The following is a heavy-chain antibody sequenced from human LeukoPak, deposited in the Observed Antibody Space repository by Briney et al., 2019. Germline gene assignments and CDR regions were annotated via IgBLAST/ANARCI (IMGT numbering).Heavy chain of an antibody. CDR3: ARHYDSNSYGPGY. Sequence: GSLRLSCAASGFTFSSYAMSWVRQAPGKGLEWVSSISSSSSYIYYADSVKGRFTTSRDNAKNSLYLQMNSLRAEDTAVYYCARHYDSNSYGPGYWGQGTLVTVSS. V-gene: IGHV3-21*01. D-gene: IGHD3-22*01. CDR2: ISSSSSYI. CDR1: GFTFSSYA. J-gene: IGHJ4*02.